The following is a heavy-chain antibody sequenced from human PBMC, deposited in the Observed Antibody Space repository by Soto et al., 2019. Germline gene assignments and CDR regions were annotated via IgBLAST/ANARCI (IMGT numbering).Heavy chain of an antibody. CDR2: INHSGST. CDR1: GGSFSGYY. Sequence: PSETLSLTCAVYGGSFSGYYWSWIRQPPGKGLEWIGEINHSGSTNYNPSLKSRVTISVDTSKNQFSLKLSSVTAADTAVYYCARGGSRDIVVVPAAMAERGHYNWFAPWGQGTLVTVSS. V-gene: IGHV4-34*01. J-gene: IGHJ5*02. D-gene: IGHD2-2*01. CDR3: ARGGSRDIVVVPAAMAERGHYNWFAP.